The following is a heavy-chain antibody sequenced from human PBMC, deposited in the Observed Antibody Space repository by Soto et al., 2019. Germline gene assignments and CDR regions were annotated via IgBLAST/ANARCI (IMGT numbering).Heavy chain of an antibody. J-gene: IGHJ6*02. CDR1: EFTFSSNT. CDR2: ISISSSYI. Sequence: EVQLVESGGGLSKPGGPLRPPVQALEFTFSSNTMNWARQAPGKGRDWAPSISISSSYINYAGSGKGRFTISRDNAKNSLYLQMNGLRAEDTAVYYCARDPERGSYGYYGMDVWGQGTTVTVSS. D-gene: IGHD1-26*01. V-gene: IGHV3-21*01. CDR3: ARDPERGSYGYYGMDV.